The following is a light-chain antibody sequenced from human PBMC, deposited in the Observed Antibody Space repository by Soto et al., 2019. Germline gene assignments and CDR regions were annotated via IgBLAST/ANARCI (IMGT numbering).Light chain of an antibody. CDR1: QSVSSY. J-gene: IGKJ1*01. V-gene: IGKV3-11*01. Sequence: EIVLTQSPGTLSLSPGERATLSCRASQSVSSYLAWYQQKPGQAPRLLIYDASTRATGISARFSGSGSGTDFTLTISRLEPEDFAVYYCQPRSNWPVTFGQGTKVEVK. CDR2: DAS. CDR3: QPRSNWPVT.